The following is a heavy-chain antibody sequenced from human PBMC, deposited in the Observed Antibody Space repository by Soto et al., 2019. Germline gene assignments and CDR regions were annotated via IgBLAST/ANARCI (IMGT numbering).Heavy chain of an antibody. CDR2: IFHSGST. V-gene: IGHV4-38-2*01. D-gene: IGHD4-17*01. J-gene: IGHJ4*02. Sequence: SETLSLTCAVSGDSISSGYYWGWIRQPPGKGLEWIGSIFHSGSTYDNPSLKSRVTISVDTSKNQFSLKLSSVTAADTAVYYCARHFMTTVTTSFDFWGQGTLVTVSS. CDR3: ARHFMTTVTTSFDF. CDR1: GDSISSGYY.